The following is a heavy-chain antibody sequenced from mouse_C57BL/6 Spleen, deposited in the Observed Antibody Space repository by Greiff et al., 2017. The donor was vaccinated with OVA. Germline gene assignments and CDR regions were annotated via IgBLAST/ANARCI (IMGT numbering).Heavy chain of an antibody. CDR1: GYTFTDYY. J-gene: IGHJ1*03. Sequence: VQLKQSGPVLVKPGASVKMSCKASGYTFTDYYMNWVKQSHGKSLEWIGVINPYNGGTSYNQKFKGKATLTVDKSSSTAYMELNSLTSEDSAVYYCARGDYADFDVWGTGTTVTVSS. V-gene: IGHV1-19*01. CDR3: ARGDYADFDV. CDR2: INPYNGGT. D-gene: IGHD2-4*01.